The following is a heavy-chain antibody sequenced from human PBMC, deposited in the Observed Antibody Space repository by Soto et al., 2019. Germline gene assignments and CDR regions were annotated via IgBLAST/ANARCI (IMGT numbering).Heavy chain of an antibody. Sequence: ASETLSLTCAVYGGSFSGYYWSWIRQPPGKGLEWIGEINHSGSTNYNPSLKSRVTISVDTSKNQFSLKLSSVTAADTAVYYCARGLSPHKVTTAPSPWGQGTLVTVSS. J-gene: IGHJ5*02. CDR2: INHSGST. V-gene: IGHV4-34*01. D-gene: IGHD2-21*02. CDR1: GGSFSGYY. CDR3: ARGLSPHKVTTAPSP.